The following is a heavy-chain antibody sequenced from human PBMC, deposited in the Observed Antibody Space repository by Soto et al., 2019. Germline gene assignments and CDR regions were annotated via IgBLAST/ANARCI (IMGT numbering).Heavy chain of an antibody. J-gene: IGHJ5*02. CDR3: AGIVVVPAAAYNWFDP. CDR2: IIPIFGTA. D-gene: IGHD2-2*01. Sequence: GASVKVSCKASGGTFSSYAISWVRQAPGQGLEWMGGIIPIFGTANYAQKFQGRVTITADESTSTAYMELSSLRSEDTAVYYCAGIVVVPAAAYNWFDPWGQGTLVTVSS. CDR1: GGTFSSYA. V-gene: IGHV1-69*13.